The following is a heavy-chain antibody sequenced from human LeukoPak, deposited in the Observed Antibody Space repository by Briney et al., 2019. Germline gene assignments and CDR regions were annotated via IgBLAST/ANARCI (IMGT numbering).Heavy chain of an antibody. CDR1: GGTFRSKA. D-gene: IGHD2-2*01. Sequence: ASVKVSCKASGGTFRSKAINWVRQAPGQGLEWMGGIIPLLNTSIYAQKFQGRVTIITDESATTADMELNSLRSEDTAVYFCARDGCSTTNCYVQNWFDPWGQGTLVTVSS. CDR2: IIPLLNTS. J-gene: IGHJ5*02. V-gene: IGHV1-69*05. CDR3: ARDGCSTTNCYVQNWFDP.